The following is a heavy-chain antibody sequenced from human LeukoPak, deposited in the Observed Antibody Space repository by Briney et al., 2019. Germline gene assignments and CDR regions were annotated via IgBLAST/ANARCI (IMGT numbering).Heavy chain of an antibody. D-gene: IGHD3-22*01. CDR2: ISAYNGNT. Sequence: ASVKVSCKASGYTFTSYGISWVRQAPGQGLEWMGWISAYNGNTNYAQKLQGRVTMTTDTSTSTAYMELRSLRSDDTAVYYCARDSPLGYHDSSGLDYWGQGTLVTVSS. CDR1: GYTFTSYG. V-gene: IGHV1-18*01. J-gene: IGHJ4*02. CDR3: ARDSPLGYHDSSGLDY.